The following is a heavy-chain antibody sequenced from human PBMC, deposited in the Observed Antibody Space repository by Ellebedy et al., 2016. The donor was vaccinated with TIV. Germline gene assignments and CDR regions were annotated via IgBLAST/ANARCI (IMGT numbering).Heavy chain of an antibody. J-gene: IGHJ5*02. Sequence: SETLSLTCAVYGGSFSGYYWSWIRQPPGKGLEWIGEINHSGSTNYNPSLKSRVTISVDTSKNQFSLKLSSVTAADTAVYYCASLAIVAAAGPWFDPWGQGTLVTVSS. V-gene: IGHV4-34*01. CDR1: GGSFSGYY. CDR3: ASLAIVAAAGPWFDP. CDR2: INHSGST. D-gene: IGHD6-13*01.